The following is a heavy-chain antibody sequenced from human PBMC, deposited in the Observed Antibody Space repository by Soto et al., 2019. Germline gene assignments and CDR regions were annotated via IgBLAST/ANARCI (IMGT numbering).Heavy chain of an antibody. J-gene: IGHJ4*02. V-gene: IGHV3-23*01. CDR1: GFTFSGDW. CDR3: AKVSQPNLSY. CDR2: ISGSGGST. Sequence: GGSLRLSCVASGFTFSGDWMHWVRQAAGKGLEWVSAISGSGGSTYYADSVKGRFTISRDNSKNTLYLQMNSLRAEDTAVYYCAKVSQPNLSYWGQGTLVTVSS.